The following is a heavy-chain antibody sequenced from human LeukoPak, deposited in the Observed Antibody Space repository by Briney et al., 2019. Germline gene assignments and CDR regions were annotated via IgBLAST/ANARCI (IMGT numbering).Heavy chain of an antibody. CDR2: ISGSGGST. CDR1: GFTFSSYA. J-gene: IGHJ5*02. V-gene: IGHV3-23*01. D-gene: IGHD6-13*01. Sequence: GGSLRLSCAASGFTFSSYAMSWVRQAPGKGLEWVSAISGSGGSTYYADSVKGRFTISRDNSKNTLYLQMNSLRAEDTAVYYCAKALELAAAGTNWFDPWGQGTLVTVSS. CDR3: AKALELAAAGTNWFDP.